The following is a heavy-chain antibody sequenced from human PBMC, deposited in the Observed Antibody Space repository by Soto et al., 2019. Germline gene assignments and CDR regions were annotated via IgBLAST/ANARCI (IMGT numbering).Heavy chain of an antibody. Sequence: QVQLVESGGGVVQPGRSLRLSCAASGFTFSSYGMHWVRQAPGKGLEWVAVISYDGSNKYYVDSVKGRFTISRDNSQNTLYLQINSLRDDDTAVYYCAKNQGGDFFDYWGQGTLVTVSS. CDR1: GFTFSSYG. J-gene: IGHJ4*02. V-gene: IGHV3-30*18. CDR3: AKNQGGDFFDY. CDR2: ISYDGSNK.